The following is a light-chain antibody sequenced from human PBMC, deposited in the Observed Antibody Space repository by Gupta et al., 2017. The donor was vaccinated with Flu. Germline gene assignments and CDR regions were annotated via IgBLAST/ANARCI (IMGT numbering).Light chain of an antibody. CDR1: EDVGRNF. Sequence: VTLSVFPGETFPPACTAAEDVGRNFLVRYQQKPCQAPMVLLYGTSKRAPRIPDRFSGGASGTXFSLTIXKLEPEESALYYCHQDKNSPYTFGXGTKLEIK. V-gene: IGKV3-20*01. CDR3: HQDKNSPYT. CDR2: GTS. J-gene: IGKJ2*01.